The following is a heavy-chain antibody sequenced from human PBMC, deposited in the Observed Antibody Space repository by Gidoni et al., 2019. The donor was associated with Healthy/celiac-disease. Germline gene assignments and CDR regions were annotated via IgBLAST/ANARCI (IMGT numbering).Heavy chain of an antibody. D-gene: IGHD1-7*01. V-gene: IGHV2-5*02. CDR3: THSTANWNYADYYGGMDV. Sequence: ITLTESDHTQVTPTQLLTLTCTFSGISLSPGAVGVGWIRQPPGQPLEWLAFIYWENDKRYSTSLTGRLTITKDTNKRQVVLTMTNMDPVDTATYYWTHSTANWNYADYYGGMDVWGQGTTVTVSS. J-gene: IGHJ6*02. CDR1: GISLSPGAVG. CDR2: IYWENDK.